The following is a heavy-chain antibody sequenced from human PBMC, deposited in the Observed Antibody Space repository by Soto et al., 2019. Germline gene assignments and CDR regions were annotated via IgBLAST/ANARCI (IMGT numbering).Heavy chain of an antibody. D-gene: IGHD2-15*01. Sequence: SETLSLTCAVYGGSFSGYYWSWIRQPPGKGLEWIGEINHSGSTNYNPSLKSRVTISVDTSKNQFSLKLSSVTAADTAVYYWARVRGGYCSGGSCYGWFDPWGQGTLVTVSS. CDR3: ARVRGGYCSGGSCYGWFDP. CDR2: INHSGST. V-gene: IGHV4-34*01. CDR1: GGSFSGYY. J-gene: IGHJ5*02.